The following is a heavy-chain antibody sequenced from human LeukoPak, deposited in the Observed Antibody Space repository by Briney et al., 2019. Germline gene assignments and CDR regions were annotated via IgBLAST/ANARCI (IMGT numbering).Heavy chain of an antibody. CDR3: AREDGLDY. CDR2: ISSDSNTI. Sequence: GGSLRPSCAVSGFTFSSSHMNWVRQAPGKGLEWVSYISSDSNTIYYEDSVKGRFTISRDNAKNSLFLQMSSLRADDTGVYYCAREDGLDYWGQGTLVTVSS. V-gene: IGHV3-48*01. J-gene: IGHJ4*02. D-gene: IGHD5-24*01. CDR1: GFTFSSSH.